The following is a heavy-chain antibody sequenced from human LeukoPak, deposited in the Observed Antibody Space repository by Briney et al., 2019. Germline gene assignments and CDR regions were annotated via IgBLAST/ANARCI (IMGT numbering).Heavy chain of an antibody. CDR3: ARMNYDSSGYLPIDN. CDR2: INPYYGNA. V-gene: IGHV1-18*01. J-gene: IGHJ4*02. D-gene: IGHD3-22*01. CDR1: GYTFSSYG. Sequence: GASVKVSCKAAGYTFSSYGIGWVRQAPGEGLERMGWINPYYGNADYAPRFQDRVTMTTDTSTSTAYLEVRSLRSDDTAVYYCARMNYDSSGYLPIDNWGQGTLVTVSS.